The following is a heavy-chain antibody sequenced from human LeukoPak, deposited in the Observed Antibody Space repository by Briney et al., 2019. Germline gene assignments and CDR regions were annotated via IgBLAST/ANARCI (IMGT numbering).Heavy chain of an antibody. CDR3: ARNSGSYAGIDY. CDR2: IYTSGST. V-gene: IGHV4-4*07. J-gene: IGHJ4*02. D-gene: IGHD1-26*01. Sequence: SETLSLTCTVSGGSISSSYWSWIRQPAGKGLEWIGRIYTSGSTNYNPSLKSRVTISVDTSKNQFSLNLSSVTAADTAVYYCARNSGSYAGIDYWGQGTLVTVSS. CDR1: GGSISSSY.